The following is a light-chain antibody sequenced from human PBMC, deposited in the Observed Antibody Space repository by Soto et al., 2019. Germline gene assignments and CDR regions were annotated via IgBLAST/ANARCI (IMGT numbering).Light chain of an antibody. CDR1: QNIYTW. J-gene: IGKJ1*01. Sequence: DIQMTQSPATLSASVGDRGTITCVASQNIYTWLAWYQQKPGKAPKLLIYEASSLETGVPSRFSGSGSGTEFTLTITSLQPDDFATYYCQHYNPYSGPFGQGTKVDIK. V-gene: IGKV1-5*03. CDR3: QHYNPYSGP. CDR2: EAS.